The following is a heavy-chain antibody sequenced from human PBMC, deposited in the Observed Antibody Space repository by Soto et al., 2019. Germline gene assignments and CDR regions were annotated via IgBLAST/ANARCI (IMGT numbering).Heavy chain of an antibody. V-gene: IGHV4-39*01. CDR1: GGSISSSSYY. CDR3: AIRGEQPVRTYRLDY. J-gene: IGHJ4*02. Sequence: SETLSLTGTVSGGSISSSSYYGGWILQPPGKGLEWIGSIYYIGITYYNPSLKSRVTISVDTSKNQFSLKLSSVTAADTAVYYCAIRGEQPVRTYRLDYWGQGTLVTVSS. CDR2: IYYIGIT. D-gene: IGHD6-6*01.